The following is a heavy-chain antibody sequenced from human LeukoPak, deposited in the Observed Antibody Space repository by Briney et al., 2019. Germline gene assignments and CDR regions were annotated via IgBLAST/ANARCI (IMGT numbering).Heavy chain of an antibody. CDR2: ISPNSGGT. J-gene: IGHJ4*02. CDR3: ARDRELYSSGWYAY. D-gene: IGHD6-19*01. CDR1: GYTFTGYY. V-gene: IGHV1-2*06. Sequence: ASVKVSCKASGYTFTGYYMHWVRQAPGQGLEWMGRISPNSGGTNFAQKFQGRVTMTRDTSISTAYMELSRLRSDDTAVYYCARDRELYSSGWYAYWGQGTLVTVSS.